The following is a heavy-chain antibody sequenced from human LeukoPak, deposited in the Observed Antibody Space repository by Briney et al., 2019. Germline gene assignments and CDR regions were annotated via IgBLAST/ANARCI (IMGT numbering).Heavy chain of an antibody. Sequence: ASVKVSCKASGYTFTSYGISWVRQAPGQGLEWMGWVSAYNGNTNYAQKLQGRVTMTTDTSTSTAYMELRSLRSDDTAVYYCARDSGYSSGWFTGKLGGMDVWGQGTTVTVSS. CDR1: GYTFTSYG. V-gene: IGHV1-18*01. J-gene: IGHJ6*02. CDR3: ARDSGYSSGWFTGKLGGMDV. CDR2: VSAYNGNT. D-gene: IGHD6-19*01.